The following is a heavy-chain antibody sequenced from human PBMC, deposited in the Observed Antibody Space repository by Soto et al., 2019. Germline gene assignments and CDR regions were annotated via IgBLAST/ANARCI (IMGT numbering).Heavy chain of an antibody. J-gene: IGHJ3*02. CDR1: GFTFSSYA. Sequence: GGSLRLSCASSGFTFSSYAMSLVRQAPGKGLEWVSAISGSGGSTYYADSVKGRFTISRDNSKNTLYLQLNSLRAEDTAVYYCAKDTGITIFGVGPNAFDIWGQGTMVTVSS. CDR2: ISGSGGST. D-gene: IGHD3-3*01. CDR3: AKDTGITIFGVGPNAFDI. V-gene: IGHV3-23*01.